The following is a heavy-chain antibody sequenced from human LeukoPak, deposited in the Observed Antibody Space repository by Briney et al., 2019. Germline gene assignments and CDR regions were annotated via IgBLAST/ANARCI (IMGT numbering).Heavy chain of an antibody. D-gene: IGHD3-16*01. CDR3: ARGGGTYYFDY. J-gene: IGHJ4*02. CDR2: INHSGST. CDR1: GGSFSGYY. Sequence: PSETLSLTCAAYGGSFSGYYWSWIRQPPGKGLEWIGEINHSGSTNYNPSLKSRVTISVDTSKNQFSLKLSSVTAADTAVYYCARGGGTYYFDYWGQGTLVTVSS. V-gene: IGHV4-34*01.